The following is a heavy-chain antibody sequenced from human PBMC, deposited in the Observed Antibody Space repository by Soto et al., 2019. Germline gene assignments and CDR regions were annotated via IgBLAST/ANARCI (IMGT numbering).Heavy chain of an antibody. V-gene: IGHV1-18*01. CDR3: ARGGYYDSRGSRNYHAYEMDA. CDR2: ISTYDDNT. CDR1: GYSFNSYG. D-gene: IGHD3-22*01. Sequence: QVQLVQSGSEVKKPGASVKVSCKASGYSFNSYGISWVRQAPGQGLEWLGWISTYDDNTKYAQSLQGSVPMTTDTSTRTAYMELRSMRSDDTAVYYCARGGYYDSRGSRNYHAYEMDAWGQGTMVTVS. J-gene: IGHJ6*02.